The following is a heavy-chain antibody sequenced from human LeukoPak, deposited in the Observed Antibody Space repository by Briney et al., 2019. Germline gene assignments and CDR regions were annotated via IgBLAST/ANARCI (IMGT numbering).Heavy chain of an antibody. CDR2: IRSKAYGETA. J-gene: IGHJ4*02. Sequence: PGGSLRLSCTASGFTFGGYAMSWIRQAPGKGLEWVGFIRSKAYGETADYAASVKGRFTISRDDSKAIAYLQMNSLRAEDTAVYYCAKENYDFWSGYLDYWGQGTLVTVSS. D-gene: IGHD3-3*01. CDR1: GFTFGGYA. CDR3: AKENYDFWSGYLDY. V-gene: IGHV3-49*03.